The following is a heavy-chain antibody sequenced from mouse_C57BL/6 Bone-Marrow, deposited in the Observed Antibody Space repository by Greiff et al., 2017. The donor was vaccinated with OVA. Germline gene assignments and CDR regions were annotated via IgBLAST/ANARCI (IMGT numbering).Heavy chain of an antibody. Sequence: VKLQESGAELVRPGASVTLSCKASGYTFTDYEMHWVKQTPVHGLEWIGAIDPETGGTAYNQKFKGKAILTADKSSSTAYMELRSLTSEDTAVYSCASRGWLRAVYFDYWGQGTTLTVSS. CDR2: IDPETGGT. CDR3: ASRGWLRAVYFDY. CDR1: GYTFTDYE. J-gene: IGHJ2*01. D-gene: IGHD2-2*01. V-gene: IGHV1-15*01.